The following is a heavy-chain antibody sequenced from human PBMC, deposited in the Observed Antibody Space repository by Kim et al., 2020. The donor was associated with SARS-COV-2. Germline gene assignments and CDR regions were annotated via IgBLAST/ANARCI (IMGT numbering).Heavy chain of an antibody. CDR2: INHSGST. V-gene: IGHV4-34*01. Sequence: SETLSLTCAVYGGSFSGYYWSWIRQPPGKGLEWIGEINHSGSTNYNPPLKSRVTISVDTSKNQFSLKLSSVTAADTAGYYCARGRAVVEWWYFDLWGRGT. CDR1: GGSFSGYY. J-gene: IGHJ2*01. CDR3: ARGRAVVEWWYFDL. D-gene: IGHD6-19*01.